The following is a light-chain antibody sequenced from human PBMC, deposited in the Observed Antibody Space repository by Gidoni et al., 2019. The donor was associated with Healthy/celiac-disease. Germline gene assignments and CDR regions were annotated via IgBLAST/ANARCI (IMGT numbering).Light chain of an antibody. J-gene: IGLJ2*01. CDR3: GTWDSSLSAV. Sequence: QPVLTQPPSVSAAPRQQVTISCSGSSSNIGNNYVSWYQPLPGTAPKLLLYDNNKRPSGIPDRFSGSKSGTSATLGITGLQTGDEADYYCGTWDSSLSAVFGGGTKLTVL. CDR1: SSNIGNNY. CDR2: DNN. V-gene: IGLV1-51*01.